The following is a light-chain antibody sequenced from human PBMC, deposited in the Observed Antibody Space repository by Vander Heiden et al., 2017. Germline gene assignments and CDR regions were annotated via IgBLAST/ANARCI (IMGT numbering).Light chain of an antibody. CDR3: QSYDSGPYV. CDR2: GNN. V-gene: IGLV1-40*01. CDR1: SSNIGAGYD. J-gene: IGLJ1*01. Sequence: QSVLTQPPSVSGAPGQRATISCTGTSSNIGAGYDVYWYQQLPGTAPKLLIYGNNNRPSGVPDRFSGSKSGTSASLAITGLQAEDEADYYCQSYDSGPYVFGTGTRVTVL.